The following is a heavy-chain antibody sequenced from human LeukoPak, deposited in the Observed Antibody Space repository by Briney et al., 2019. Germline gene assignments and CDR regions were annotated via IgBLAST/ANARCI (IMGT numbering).Heavy chain of an antibody. Sequence: GGSLRLSCAASGFTFSYYYMSWIRQAPGKGLEWISYTSSSGITIYYADSVKGRFTMSRDNAKNSLYLQMNSLRAEDTAVYYCARDRYAMDVWGQGTTVTVSS. CDR3: ARDRYAMDV. V-gene: IGHV3-11*01. CDR1: GFTFSYYY. J-gene: IGHJ6*02. CDR2: TSSSGITI.